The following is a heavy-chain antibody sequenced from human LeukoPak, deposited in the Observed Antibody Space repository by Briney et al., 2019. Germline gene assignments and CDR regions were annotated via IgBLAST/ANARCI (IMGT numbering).Heavy chain of an antibody. V-gene: IGHV4-34*01. Sequence: NPSETLSLTCAVYGGSFSGYYWSWIRQPPGKGLEWIGEINHSGSTNYNPSLKSRVTISVDTSKNQFSPKLSSLTAADTTVYYCAGRGYSYGDYWGQGTLVTVSS. J-gene: IGHJ4*02. CDR1: GGSFSGYY. CDR3: AGRGYSYGDY. D-gene: IGHD5-18*01. CDR2: INHSGST.